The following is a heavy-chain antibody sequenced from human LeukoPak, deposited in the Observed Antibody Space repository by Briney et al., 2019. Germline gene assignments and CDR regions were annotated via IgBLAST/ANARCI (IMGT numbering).Heavy chain of an antibody. CDR2: INWNGGST. D-gene: IGHD3-10*01. V-gene: IGHV3-20*04. Sequence: GGSLRLSCAASGFTFDDYGMSWVRQAPGKGLEWVSGINWNGGSTGYADSVKGRFTISRDNAKNSLYLQMNSLRAEDTAVYYCARDRKRGYYGSGTPNWFDPWGQGTLVTVSS. J-gene: IGHJ5*02. CDR3: ARDRKRGYYGSGTPNWFDP. CDR1: GFTFDDYG.